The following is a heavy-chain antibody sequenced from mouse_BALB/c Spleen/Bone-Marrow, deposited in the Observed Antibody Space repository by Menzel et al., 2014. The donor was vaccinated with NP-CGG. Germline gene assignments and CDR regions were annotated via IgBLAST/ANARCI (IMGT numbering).Heavy chain of an antibody. CDR3: TRGYYGSTTGAYAMDY. J-gene: IGHJ4*01. CDR1: GFTFSNYW. Sequence: EVQLVESGGGLVQPGGSMKLSCVASGFTFSNYWMNWVRQSPEKGLEWVAEIRLKSNNYATHYAESVKGRFTISRDDSKSSVYLQMNNLRAEDTGIYYSTRGYYGSTTGAYAMDYWGQGTSVTVSS. D-gene: IGHD1-1*01. CDR2: IRLKSNNYAT. V-gene: IGHV6-6*02.